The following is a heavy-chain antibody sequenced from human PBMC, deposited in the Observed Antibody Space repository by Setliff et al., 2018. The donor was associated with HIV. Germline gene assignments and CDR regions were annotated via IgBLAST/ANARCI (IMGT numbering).Heavy chain of an antibody. J-gene: IGHJ4*02. CDR1: GFTFSNAW. V-gene: IGHV3-7*01. CDR3: ARVAHGYSYGGGFDD. D-gene: IGHD5-18*01. Sequence: GGSLRLSCAASGFTFSNAWMSWVRQAPGKGLESVANVKHDGTETLYVDSVKSRFTISRDNSKSTVSLQMNSLRPEDTAVYYRARVAHGYSYGGGFDDWGPGTLVTVSS. CDR2: VKHDGTET.